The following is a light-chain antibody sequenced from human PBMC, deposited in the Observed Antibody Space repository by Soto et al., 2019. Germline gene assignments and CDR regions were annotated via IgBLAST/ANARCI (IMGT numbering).Light chain of an antibody. CDR3: QESYSTS. CDR1: QSITSY. CDR2: AAS. V-gene: IGKV1-39*01. Sequence: DIQLTQSPTSLSASVGDTVTITCRASQSITSYLNWYQQKPGTGPKLLIWAASSLQSGVPSRFSGSGSGTDFTLTISSLQPEDIATYYCQESYSTSFGQGTKVDI. J-gene: IGKJ1*01.